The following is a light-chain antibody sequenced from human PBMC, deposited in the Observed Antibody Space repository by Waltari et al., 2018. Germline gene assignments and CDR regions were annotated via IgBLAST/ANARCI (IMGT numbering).Light chain of an antibody. CDR1: SSDIGSYNY. Sequence: QSALTQPPSASGSPGQSVTISCTGTSSDIGSYNYVSWYQQYPGKAPKFLIYEVTKRPPGVPDRFSGSKSGNTASLTVSGLQAEDEADYYCSSYAGSNNYVFGTGTKVTVL. J-gene: IGLJ1*01. V-gene: IGLV2-8*01. CDR3: SSYAGSNNYV. CDR2: EVT.